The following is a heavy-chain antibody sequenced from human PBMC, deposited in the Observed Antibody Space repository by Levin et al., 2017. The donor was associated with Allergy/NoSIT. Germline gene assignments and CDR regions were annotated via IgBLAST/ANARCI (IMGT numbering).Heavy chain of an antibody. J-gene: IGHJ4*02. D-gene: IGHD6-13*01. CDR2: IFPGDSDI. CDR1: GYTFTNYW. V-gene: IGHV5-51*01. Sequence: GESLKISCKGSGYTFTNYWIGWVRQMPGKGLEWMGIIFPGDSDIRYSPSFQGQVTISVDKSISAAYLQWSSLKASDTAMYYCARRSRAAAGAQYYFDYWGQGTQITVSS. CDR3: ARRSRAAAGAQYYFDY.